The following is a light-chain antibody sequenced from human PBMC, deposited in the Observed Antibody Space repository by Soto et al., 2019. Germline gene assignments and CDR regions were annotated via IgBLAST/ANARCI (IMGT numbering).Light chain of an antibody. CDR1: QSINKY. CDR2: AAS. J-gene: IGKJ1*01. CDR3: QQSSTTPWT. V-gene: IGKV1-39*01. Sequence: DILLTQSPSTLSASVGDRVTISCRASQSINKYLNWYLQRPGKAPKLLIYAASSLRSGVPSRFSGRGSGTDFTLTINSLQPEDFATYYCQQSSTTPWTFGRGTRVEIK.